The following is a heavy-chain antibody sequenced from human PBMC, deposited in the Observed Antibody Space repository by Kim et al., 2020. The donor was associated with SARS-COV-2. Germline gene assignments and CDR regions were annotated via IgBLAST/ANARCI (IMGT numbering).Heavy chain of an antibody. Sequence: GGSLRLSCTASGFTFGDYAMSWVRQAPGKGLGWVGFIRSKAYGGTTEYAASVKGRFTISRDDSKSIAYLQMNSLKTEDTAVYYCTRVRYSSGWSVNYFDYWGQGTLVTVSS. V-gene: IGHV3-49*04. CDR1: GFTFGDYA. CDR2: IRSKAYGGTT. D-gene: IGHD6-19*01. CDR3: TRVRYSSGWSVNYFDY. J-gene: IGHJ4*02.